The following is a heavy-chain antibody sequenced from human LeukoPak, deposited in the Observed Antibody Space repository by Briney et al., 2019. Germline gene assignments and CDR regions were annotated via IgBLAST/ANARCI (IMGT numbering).Heavy chain of an antibody. Sequence: ASVKVSCKASGYTFTCYYMHWVRQAPGQGLEWMGRINPNRGGTNYAQKFQGRVTMTRDTSISTADMELSRLRSDDTAVYYCARAYYDSSGPLRGFDPWGQGTLVTVSS. CDR1: GYTFTCYY. CDR2: INPNRGGT. V-gene: IGHV1-2*06. D-gene: IGHD3-22*01. CDR3: ARAYYDSSGPLRGFDP. J-gene: IGHJ5*02.